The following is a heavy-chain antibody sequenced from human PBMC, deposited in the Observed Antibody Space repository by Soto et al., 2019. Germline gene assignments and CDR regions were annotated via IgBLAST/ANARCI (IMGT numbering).Heavy chain of an antibody. V-gene: IGHV4-31*03. CDR2: ISYSGST. Sequence: QVQLQESGPGLVKPSQTLSLTSTVSGGSINSGDYYWSWVRQLPGEGLEWIGFISYSGSTYYNPSLESRVTISLDTSKNQFSLELNSVTAADSAVYYCAREVSPNSRGWYTVLVRWFDPWGQGTLVTVSS. CDR1: GGSINSGDYY. CDR3: AREVSPNSRGWYTVLVRWFDP. D-gene: IGHD6-19*01. J-gene: IGHJ5*02.